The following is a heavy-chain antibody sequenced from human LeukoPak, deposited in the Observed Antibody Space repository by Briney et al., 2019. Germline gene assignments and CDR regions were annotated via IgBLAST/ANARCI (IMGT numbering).Heavy chain of an antibody. CDR2: IYTSGST. CDR3: ARDVIVVVPAAPGYYYMDV. J-gene: IGHJ6*03. CDR1: GGSISSYY. V-gene: IGHV4-4*07. D-gene: IGHD2-2*01. Sequence: PSETLSLTCTVSGGSISSYYWSWIRQPAGKGLEWIGRIYTSGSTNYNPSLKSRVTMSVDTSKNQFSLKLSSVTAADTAVYYCARDVIVVVPAAPGYYYMDVWGKGTTVTVSS.